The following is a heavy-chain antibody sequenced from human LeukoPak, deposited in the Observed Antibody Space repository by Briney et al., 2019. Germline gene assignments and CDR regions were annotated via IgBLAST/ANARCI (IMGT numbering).Heavy chain of an antibody. CDR2: MYSGGTT. J-gene: IGHJ4*02. D-gene: IGHD3-22*01. Sequence: SETLSLTCTVSDGSINGYYWSWIRQPPGKGLDWIGYMYSGGTTNYSPSLKSRVTISEDMSKNQFSLKLTSVTAADTAVYYCARGFDSRFFDYWGQGTLVTVSS. CDR3: ARGFDSRFFDY. V-gene: IGHV4-59*01. CDR1: DGSINGYY.